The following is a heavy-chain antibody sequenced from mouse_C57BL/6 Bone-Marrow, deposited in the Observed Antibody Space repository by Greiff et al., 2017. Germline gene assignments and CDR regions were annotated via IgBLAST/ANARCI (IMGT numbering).Heavy chain of an antibody. D-gene: IGHD2-3*01. CDR3: TRSEDGPYYFDY. CDR2: IDPETGGT. J-gene: IGHJ2*01. Sequence: VQLQQSGAELVRPGASVTLSCKASGYTFTDYEMHWVKQTPVHGLEWIGAIDPETGGTAYNQKFKGKAILTADKSSSTAYMELRSLTSEDSAVYYCTRSEDGPYYFDYWGQGTTLTVSS. V-gene: IGHV1-15*01. CDR1: GYTFTDYE.